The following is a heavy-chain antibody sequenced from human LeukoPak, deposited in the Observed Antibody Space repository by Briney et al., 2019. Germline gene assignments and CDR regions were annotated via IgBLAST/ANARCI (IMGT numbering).Heavy chain of an antibody. V-gene: IGHV4-34*01. Sequence: SETLSLTCAVYGGSFSGYYWSWIRQPPGKGLEWIGEINHSGSTNHNPSLKSRVTISVDTSKNQFSLKLSSVTAADTAVYYCARGQRITIFGVVIRRWFDPWGQGTLVTVSS. J-gene: IGHJ5*02. CDR3: ARGQRITIFGVVIRRWFDP. D-gene: IGHD3-3*01. CDR2: INHSGST. CDR1: GGSFSGYY.